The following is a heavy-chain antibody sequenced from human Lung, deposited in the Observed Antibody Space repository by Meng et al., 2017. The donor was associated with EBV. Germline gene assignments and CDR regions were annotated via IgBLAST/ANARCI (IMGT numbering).Heavy chain of an antibody. J-gene: IGHJ4*02. CDR2: ISAYNGNT. CDR1: GFIFTSNA. Sequence: QVELVAAGAEVKKPGASVKVSCEASGFIFTSNAISWVRQAPGQGLQYMGWISAYNGNTNYAQELQGRVTMTTDTSTSTAYMELRSLRFDDTAVYYCARFYCSSTSCPHVLFDYWGQGTLVTVSS. D-gene: IGHD2-2*01. V-gene: IGHV1-18*01. CDR3: ARFYCSSTSCPHVLFDY.